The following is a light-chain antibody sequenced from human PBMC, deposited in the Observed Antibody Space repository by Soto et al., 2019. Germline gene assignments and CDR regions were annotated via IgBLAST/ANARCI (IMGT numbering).Light chain of an antibody. CDR2: AAS. CDR3: QQYGSSPRT. J-gene: IGKJ1*01. Sequence: EIVLTHSPATLSLSPGEGSTLSCMASQNVGGNLAWYQQKPGQAPRLLIYAASSRATGSPDRFSGGGSGTDFTLTISRLEPEDFAVYYCQQYGSSPRTFGQGTKVDIK. CDR1: QNVGGN. V-gene: IGKV3-20*01.